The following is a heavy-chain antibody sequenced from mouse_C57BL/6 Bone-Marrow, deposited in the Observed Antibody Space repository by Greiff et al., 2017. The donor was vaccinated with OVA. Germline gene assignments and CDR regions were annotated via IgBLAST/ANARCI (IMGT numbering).Heavy chain of an antibody. CDR3: ASLHYGYWYFDV. D-gene: IGHD1-1*01. J-gene: IGHJ1*03. CDR2: ISYSGST. Sequence: EVQLQQSGPGLAKPSQTLSLTCSVTGYSIPSDYWNWIRKFPGNKLEYMGYISYSGSTYYNPSLKSRISITRDTSKNQYYLQLNSVTTEDTATYYCASLHYGYWYFDVWGTGTTVTVSS. V-gene: IGHV3-8*01. CDR1: GYSIPSDY.